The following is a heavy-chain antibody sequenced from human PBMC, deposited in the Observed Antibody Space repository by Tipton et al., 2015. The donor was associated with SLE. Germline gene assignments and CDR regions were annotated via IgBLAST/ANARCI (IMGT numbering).Heavy chain of an antibody. Sequence: TLSLTCTVSGDSISSSGFYWAWIRQPPGKGLEWVGTIYSSGSTYYNPSLKSRVTISVDTSKNQFSLKLSSVTAADTAVYYCAARTGDVLYYYYMDVWGKGTTVTVSS. CDR1: GDSISSSGFY. J-gene: IGHJ6*03. CDR3: AARTGDVLYYYYMDV. CDR2: IYSSGST. D-gene: IGHD7-27*01. V-gene: IGHV4-39*07.